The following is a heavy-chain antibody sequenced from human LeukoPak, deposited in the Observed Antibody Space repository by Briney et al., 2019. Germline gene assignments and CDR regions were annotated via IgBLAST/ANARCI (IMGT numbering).Heavy chain of an antibody. Sequence: SETLSLTCAVYGGSFSGYYWSWIRQPPGKGLEWIGYIYYSGSTNYNPSLKSRVTISVDTSKNQFSLKLSSVTAADTAVYYCARHKDYYYSYMDVWGKGTTVTISS. CDR3: ARHKDYYYSYMDV. CDR1: GGSFSGYY. J-gene: IGHJ6*03. V-gene: IGHV4-59*08. CDR2: IYYSGST.